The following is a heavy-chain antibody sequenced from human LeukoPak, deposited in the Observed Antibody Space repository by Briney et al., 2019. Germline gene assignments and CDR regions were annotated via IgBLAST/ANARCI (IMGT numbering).Heavy chain of an antibody. CDR2: IYYSGST. Sequence: SETLSLTCTVSGYSISSGYYWGWIRQPPGKGLEWIGSIYYSGSTYYNPSLKSRVTISVDTSKNQFSLKLSSVTAADTAVYYCARQQGRRSYGRDAFDIWGQGTMVTVSS. CDR1: GYSISSGYY. D-gene: IGHD1-26*01. CDR3: ARQQGRRSYGRDAFDI. J-gene: IGHJ3*02. V-gene: IGHV4-38-2*02.